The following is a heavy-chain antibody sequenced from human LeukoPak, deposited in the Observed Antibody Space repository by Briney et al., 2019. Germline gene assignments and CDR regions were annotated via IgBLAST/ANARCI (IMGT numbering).Heavy chain of an antibody. Sequence: GGSRRLSCIASGFTFSEYTMDWVRQAPGKGLEWVSHISKSSSAIYYADSVKGRFTISRDNAKNSLYLQMSSLRDEDTAVYYCARDFRGNYSIDYWGQGTLVTVSS. V-gene: IGHV3-48*02. J-gene: IGHJ4*02. D-gene: IGHD1-26*01. CDR3: ARDFRGNYSIDY. CDR2: ISKSSSAI. CDR1: GFTFSEYT.